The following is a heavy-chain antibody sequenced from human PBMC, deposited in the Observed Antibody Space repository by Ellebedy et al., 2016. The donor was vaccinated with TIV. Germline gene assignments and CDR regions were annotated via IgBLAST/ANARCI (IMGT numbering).Heavy chain of an antibody. J-gene: IGHJ4*02. Sequence: GGSLRLSXVASGFSFSDYGMHWFRQAPGKGLEWVAVISHDGSKTYYTDSVKGRFTISRDDSKNTLYLQMNSLRVEDTAVYYCAREYYYDRSASPSFYFDYWGQGTLVTVSS. CDR1: GFSFSDYG. CDR2: ISHDGSKT. D-gene: IGHD3-22*01. V-gene: IGHV3-30*03. CDR3: AREYYYDRSASPSFYFDY.